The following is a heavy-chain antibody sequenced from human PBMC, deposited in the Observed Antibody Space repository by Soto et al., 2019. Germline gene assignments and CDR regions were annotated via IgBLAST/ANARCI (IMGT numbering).Heavy chain of an antibody. V-gene: IGHV3-30*03. J-gene: IGHJ6*02. CDR2: ISYDGGNK. D-gene: IGHD5-18*01. CDR1: GFSFSSHA. Sequence: QVQLVESGGGVVQPGRSLRLSCTASGFSFSSHAMHWVRQAPGKGLEWLAVISYDGGNKYYVDSVKGRFSVSRDNSKNTLDLQMNSLRDEDTAVYYCARNMDTPTDDYYYYGMDVWGQGTTVTVS. CDR3: ARNMDTPTDDYYYYGMDV.